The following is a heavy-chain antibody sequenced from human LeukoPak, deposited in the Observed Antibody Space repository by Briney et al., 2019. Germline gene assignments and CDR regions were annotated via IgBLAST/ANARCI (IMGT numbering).Heavy chain of an antibody. J-gene: IGHJ6*03. D-gene: IGHD2-2*01. CDR2: IIPIFCTA. CDR3: ARCGRIVVVPAAMTPCYMDV. V-gene: IGHV1-69*13. CDR1: GGTFNSYA. Sequence: ASVKVSCKASGGTFNSYAISWVRQAPGHGLEWRGGIIPIFCTANYAQKFQGRVPITADDCQSQAYIELSSLRSEDTAVYYCARCGRIVVVPAAMTPCYMDVWGKGTTVTVSS.